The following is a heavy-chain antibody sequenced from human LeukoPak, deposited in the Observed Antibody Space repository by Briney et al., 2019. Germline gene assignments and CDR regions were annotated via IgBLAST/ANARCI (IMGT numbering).Heavy chain of an antibody. CDR2: INSDGSDT. CDR3: VRDSEYGYRFDW. J-gene: IGHJ4*02. CDR1: GFSFSAYW. Sequence: GESLRLSCAASGFSFSAYWMHWVRQAPGKGLVWVSRINSDGSDTSNADSVEGRFTIFRDNAKNTLYLQMSSLRAEDRAVYYCVRDSEYGYRFDWWGQGALVTVSS. D-gene: IGHD5-24*01. V-gene: IGHV3-74*01.